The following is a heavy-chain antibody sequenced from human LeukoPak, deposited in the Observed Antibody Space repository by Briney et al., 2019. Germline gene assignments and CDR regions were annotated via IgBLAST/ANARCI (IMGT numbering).Heavy chain of an antibody. V-gene: IGHV3-30*18. CDR3: AKDRDDFWSGYYFDY. CDR1: GFTFSSYG. J-gene: IGHJ4*02. CDR2: ISYDGSNK. Sequence: ARSLRLSCAASGFTFSSYGMHWVRQAPGKGLEWVAFISYDGSNKYYADSVKGRFTISRDNSKNTLYLQMNSLRAEDTAVYYCAKDRDDFWSGYYFDYWGQGTLVTVSS. D-gene: IGHD3-3*01.